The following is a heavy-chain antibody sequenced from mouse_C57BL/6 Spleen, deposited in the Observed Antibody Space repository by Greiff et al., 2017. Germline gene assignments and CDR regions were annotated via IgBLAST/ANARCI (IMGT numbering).Heavy chain of an antibody. V-gene: IGHV5-4*01. CDR3: AREYYDYLYWYFDV. CDR2: ISDGGSYT. Sequence: EVKLVESGGGLVKPGGSLKLSCAASGFTFSSYAMSWVRQTPEKRLEWVATISDGGSYTYYPDNVKGRFTISRDNAKNNLYLQMSHLKSEDTAMYYCAREYYDYLYWYFDVWGTGTTVTVAS. D-gene: IGHD2-4*01. CDR1: GFTFSSYA. J-gene: IGHJ1*03.